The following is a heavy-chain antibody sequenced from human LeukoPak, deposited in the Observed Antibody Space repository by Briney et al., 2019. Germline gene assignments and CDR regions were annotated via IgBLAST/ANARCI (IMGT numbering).Heavy chain of an antibody. CDR3: ARQYSSGWYGTAYYYYGMDV. D-gene: IGHD6-19*01. CDR1: GGSISSGSYY. CDR2: IYTSGST. V-gene: IGHV4-61*02. Sequence: SETLSLTCTVSGGSISSGSYYWSWIRQPAGKGLEWIGRIYTSGSTNYNPSLKSRVTISVDTSKNQFSLKLSSATAADTAAYYCARQYSSGWYGTAYYYYGMDVWGQGTTVTVSS. J-gene: IGHJ6*02.